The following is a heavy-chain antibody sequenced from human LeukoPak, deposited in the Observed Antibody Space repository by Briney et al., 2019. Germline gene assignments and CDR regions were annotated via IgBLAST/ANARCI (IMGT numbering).Heavy chain of an antibody. CDR3: ARDRRVDGKEHYYYYMDV. D-gene: IGHD1-26*01. Sequence: ASVKVSCKASGYTFTSYGISWVRQAPGQGLEWMGWISAYNGNTNYAQKFQGRVTITTDESTSTAYMELSSLRSEDTAVYYCARDRRVDGKEHYYYYMDVWGKGTTVTVSS. CDR1: GYTFTSYG. J-gene: IGHJ6*03. V-gene: IGHV1-18*01. CDR2: ISAYNGNT.